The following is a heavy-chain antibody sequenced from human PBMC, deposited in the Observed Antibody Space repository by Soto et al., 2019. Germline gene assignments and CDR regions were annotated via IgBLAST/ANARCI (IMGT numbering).Heavy chain of an antibody. CDR3: ARDLVVVAQRYNWFGP. J-gene: IGHJ5*02. CDR2: ISAYNGNT. V-gene: IGHV1-18*01. D-gene: IGHD2-15*01. Sequence: QVQLVQSGAEVKKPGASVKVSCKASGYTFTSYGISWVRQAPGQGLEWMGWISAYNGNTNYAQKLQGRVTMTTDTSTSTAYLELRGLRYYDTAVYYCARDLVVVAQRYNWFGPWGQGTLVTVSS. CDR1: GYTFTSYG.